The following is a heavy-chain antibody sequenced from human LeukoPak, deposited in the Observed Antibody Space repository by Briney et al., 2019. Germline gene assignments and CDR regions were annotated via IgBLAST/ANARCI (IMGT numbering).Heavy chain of an antibody. Sequence: SETLSLTCTVSGGSVSGGSISSYFWSWIRQPPGKGLEWIGYGFYGGSTNYNPSLKSRVTISVETSKNQFSLKLSSVTAADTAVYYCARGGEYLNWFDPWGQGTLVTVSS. D-gene: IGHD2-2*01. CDR2: GFYGGST. CDR3: ARGGEYLNWFDP. CDR1: GGSVSGGSISSYF. V-gene: IGHV4-61*01. J-gene: IGHJ5*02.